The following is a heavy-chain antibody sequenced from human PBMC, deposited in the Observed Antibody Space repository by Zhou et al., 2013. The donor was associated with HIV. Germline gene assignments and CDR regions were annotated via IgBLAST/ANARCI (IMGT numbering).Heavy chain of an antibody. D-gene: IGHD3-22*01. CDR1: GYTFTDYY. CDR2: INPNTGGT. CDR3: AREFQGYDRSGSYKYFDP. Sequence: QVRLVQSGPELRKPGASVKVSCKASGYTFTDYYIRWVRQAPGQGLEWMGWINPNTGGTNYAQKFQGRVTMTRDTSISTAYMELSRLRSDDTAVYYCAREFQGYDRSGSYKYFDPWGQGTLVTVSS. J-gene: IGHJ5*02. V-gene: IGHV1-2*02.